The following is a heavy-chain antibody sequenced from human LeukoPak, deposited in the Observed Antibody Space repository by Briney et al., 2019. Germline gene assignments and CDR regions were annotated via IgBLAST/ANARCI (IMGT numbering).Heavy chain of an antibody. D-gene: IGHD6-13*01. CDR2: IYYSGST. Sequence: SETLSLTRTVSGGSLSSSSYYWGWIRQPPGKGLEWMGRIYYSGSTYYNPSLKSRVTISVDTSKNQFSLKLSSVTAADTAVYYCARGWGQLATKKPFDYWGQGTLVTVSS. CDR3: ARGWGQLATKKPFDY. J-gene: IGHJ4*02. V-gene: IGHV4-39*01. CDR1: GGSLSSSSYY.